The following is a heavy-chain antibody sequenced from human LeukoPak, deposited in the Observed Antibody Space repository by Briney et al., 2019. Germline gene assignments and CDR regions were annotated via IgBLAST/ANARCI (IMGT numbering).Heavy chain of an antibody. V-gene: IGHV3-7*01. D-gene: IGHD3-3*01. Sequence: GGSLRLSFAASGFSFSSFWMSWVRQAPGKGLEWVANIKQDETEKYYVDSVKGRFTISRDNAKNSLYLQMNSLRAEDTAVYYCARDKGVRFLEWFSMFDPWGQGTLVTVSS. CDR1: GFSFSSFW. J-gene: IGHJ5*02. CDR3: ARDKGVRFLEWFSMFDP. CDR2: IKQDETEK.